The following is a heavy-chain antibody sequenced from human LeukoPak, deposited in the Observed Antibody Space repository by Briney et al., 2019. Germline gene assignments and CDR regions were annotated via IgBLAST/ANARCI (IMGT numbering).Heavy chain of an antibody. CDR3: ASYCSSTSCFASDAFDI. J-gene: IGHJ3*02. CDR1: GYSISSGYY. Sequence: SETLSLTCTVSGYSISSGYYWGWIRQPPGKGLEWIGSIYHSGSTYYNPSLKSRVTISVDTSKNQFSLKLSSVTAADTAVYYCASYCSSTSCFASDAFDIWGQGTMVTASS. CDR2: IYHSGST. V-gene: IGHV4-38-2*02. D-gene: IGHD2-2*01.